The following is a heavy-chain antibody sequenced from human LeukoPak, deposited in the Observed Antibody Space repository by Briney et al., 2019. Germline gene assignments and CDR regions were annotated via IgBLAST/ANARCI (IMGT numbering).Heavy chain of an antibody. CDR1: GDSVSSDSAA. J-gene: IGHJ4*02. V-gene: IGHV6-1*01. CDR3: ARGIWSNHYYSDY. Sequence: PSQTLSLTCAISGDSVSSDSAAWNWIRQSPSSGLEWLGRTYYRSKWYNDYAVSVKSRITINPDTSKNRFSLQLNSVAPEDTAVYYCARGIWSNHYYSDYWDQGTLVTVSS. CDR2: TYYRSKWYN. D-gene: IGHD2-8*02.